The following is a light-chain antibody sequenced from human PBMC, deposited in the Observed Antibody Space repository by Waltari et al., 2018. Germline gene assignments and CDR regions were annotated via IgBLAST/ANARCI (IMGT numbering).Light chain of an antibody. CDR1: SGSVSSNSS. CDR2: KGI. Sequence: QTVVTQEPSLSVSPGGTVTLTCALSSGSVSSNSSPTWYQQTPGQPPRTLVYKGISRSSGVPDRFSGSSLGNTAALTITGAQADDESDYYCSMYMGSGVWVFGGGTKLTVL. V-gene: IGLV8-61*01. CDR3: SMYMGSGVWV. J-gene: IGLJ3*02.